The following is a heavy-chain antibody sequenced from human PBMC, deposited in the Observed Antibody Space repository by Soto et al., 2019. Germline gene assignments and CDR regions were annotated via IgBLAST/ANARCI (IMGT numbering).Heavy chain of an antibody. CDR1: GGTFSSYA. Sequence: GASVNVSCKASGGTFSSYAISWVRQAPGQGLEWMGGIIPIFGTANYAQKFQGRVTITADESTSTAYMELSSLRSEDTAVYYCAISGTHVVDYWGQGTLVTVSS. J-gene: IGHJ4*02. CDR3: AISGTHVVDY. CDR2: IIPIFGTA. D-gene: IGHD1-1*01. V-gene: IGHV1-69*13.